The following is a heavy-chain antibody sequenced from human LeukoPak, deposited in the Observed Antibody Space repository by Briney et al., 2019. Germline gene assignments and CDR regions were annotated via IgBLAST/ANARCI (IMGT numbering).Heavy chain of an antibody. CDR1: GFTFSSYA. J-gene: IGHJ4*02. CDR2: ISYDGSNK. CDR3: ARGFSTVPQSSR. V-gene: IGHV3-30*04. Sequence: QPGGSLRLSCAASGFTFSSYAMHWVRQAPGKGLEWVAVISYDGSNKYYADSVKGRFTISRDNSKNTLYLQMNSLRAEDTAVYYCARGFSTVPQSSRWGQGTLVTVSS. D-gene: IGHD4-17*01.